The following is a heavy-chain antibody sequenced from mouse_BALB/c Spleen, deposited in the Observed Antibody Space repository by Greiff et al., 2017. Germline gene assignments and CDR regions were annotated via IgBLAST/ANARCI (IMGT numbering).Heavy chain of an antibody. Sequence: DVKLQESGPGLVKPSQSLSLTCTVTGYSITSDYAWNWIRQFPGNKLEWMGYISYSGSTSYNPSLKSRISITRDTSKNQFFLQLNSVTTEDTATYYCARNGANYEDAMDYWGQGTSVTVSS. CDR2: ISYSGST. J-gene: IGHJ4*01. CDR1: GYSITSDYA. V-gene: IGHV3-2*02. D-gene: IGHD2-1*01. CDR3: ARNGANYEDAMDY.